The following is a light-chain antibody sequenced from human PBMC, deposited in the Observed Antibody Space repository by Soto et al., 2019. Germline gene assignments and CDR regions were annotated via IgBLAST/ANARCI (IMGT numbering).Light chain of an antibody. CDR3: QQYGSSPYT. CDR2: GAS. Sequence: IVLTQSPGTLSLSPGERATLSCWASQSVRNNYLAWYQQKPGQAPRPLMYGASRRATGIPDRFSGSGSGTDFTLTISRLEPEDFAVYYCQQYGSSPYTFGQGTKLEIK. CDR1: QSVRNNY. V-gene: IGKV3-20*01. J-gene: IGKJ2*01.